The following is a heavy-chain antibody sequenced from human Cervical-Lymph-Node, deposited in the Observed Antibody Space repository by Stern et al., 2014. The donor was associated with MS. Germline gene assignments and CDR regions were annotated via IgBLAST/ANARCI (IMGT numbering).Heavy chain of an antibody. D-gene: IGHD6-13*01. CDR2: IYWDDDK. Sequence: QVTLRESGPTLVKPTQTLTLTCTFSGFSLSTSGVGVGWIRQPPGKALEWLALIYWDDDKRYSPSLKSRLTITKDTSKNQVVLTMTNMDPVDTATYYCAHRMNPQQLPGNWFDPWGQGTLVTVSS. V-gene: IGHV2-5*02. CDR1: GFSLSTSGVG. J-gene: IGHJ5*02. CDR3: AHRMNPQQLPGNWFDP.